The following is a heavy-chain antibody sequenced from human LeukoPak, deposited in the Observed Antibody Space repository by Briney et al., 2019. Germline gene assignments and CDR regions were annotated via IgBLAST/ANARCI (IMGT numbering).Heavy chain of an antibody. Sequence: ASVKVSCKASGYTFTSYAMHWVRQAPGQRLEWMGWINAGNGNTKYSQKFQGRVTITRDTSASTAYMELSSLRSEDTAVYYCARGYSSSWYSAFDYWGQGTLVTVSS. CDR3: ARGYSSSWYSAFDY. V-gene: IGHV1-3*01. CDR2: INAGNGNT. CDR1: GYTFTSYA. J-gene: IGHJ4*02. D-gene: IGHD6-13*01.